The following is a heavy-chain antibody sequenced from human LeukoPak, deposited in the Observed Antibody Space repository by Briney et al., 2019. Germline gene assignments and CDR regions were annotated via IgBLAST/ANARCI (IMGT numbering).Heavy chain of an antibody. CDR3: ARVMDYEGYFDY. CDR2: INSDGSST. V-gene: IGHV3-74*01. CDR1: GFTFSSSW. D-gene: IGHD3-22*01. Sequence: GGTLRLSCAASGFTFSSSWMHWVRQAPGKGLEWVSRINSDGSSTSYADSVKGRFTISRDNAKNTLYLQMNSLRAEDTAVYYCARVMDYEGYFDYWGQGTLVTVSS. J-gene: IGHJ4*02.